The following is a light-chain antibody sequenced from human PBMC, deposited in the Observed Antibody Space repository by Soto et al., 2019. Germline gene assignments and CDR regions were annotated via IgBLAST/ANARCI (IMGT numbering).Light chain of an antibody. Sequence: EIVVTQSPGTLSLSPGERATLSCRASQSVSSSYLAWYQQKPGQAPRLLIYGASSRATGIPDRFSGSGSGTAFTLTISRLEPEDFAVYYCQQYGSSLFGPGTKVDI. V-gene: IGKV3-20*01. J-gene: IGKJ3*01. CDR3: QQYGSSL. CDR2: GAS. CDR1: QSVSSSY.